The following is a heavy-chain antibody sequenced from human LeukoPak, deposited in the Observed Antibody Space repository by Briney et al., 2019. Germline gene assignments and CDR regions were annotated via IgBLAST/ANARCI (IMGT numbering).Heavy chain of an antibody. Sequence: SETLSLTCTVSGGSISSYYWSWIRQPPGKGLEWIGYIYYSGSTNYSPSLKSRVTILLDTSKNQFSLKLSSVTAADTAVYYCARSYTSRLFDSWGQGTLVTVSS. D-gene: IGHD6-13*01. J-gene: IGHJ4*02. CDR2: IYYSGST. V-gene: IGHV4-59*08. CDR3: ARSYTSRLFDS. CDR1: GGSISSYY.